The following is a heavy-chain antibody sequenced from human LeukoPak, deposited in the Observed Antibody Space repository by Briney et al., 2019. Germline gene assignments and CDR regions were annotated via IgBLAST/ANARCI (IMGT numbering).Heavy chain of an antibody. CDR3: ASPRDSLDSYYGMDV. Sequence: ASVKVSCKASGYTFTSYAMHWVRQAPGQRLEWMGWINAGNGNTKCSQKFQGRVTITRDTSASTAYMELSSLRSEDTAVYYCASPRDSLDSYYGMDVWGQGTTVTVSS. CDR1: GYTFTSYA. V-gene: IGHV1-3*01. D-gene: IGHD2-21*02. J-gene: IGHJ6*02. CDR2: INAGNGNT.